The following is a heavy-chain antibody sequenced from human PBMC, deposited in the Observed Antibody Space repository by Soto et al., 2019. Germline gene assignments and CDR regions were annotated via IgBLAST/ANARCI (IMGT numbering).Heavy chain of an antibody. CDR2: ISGSGGST. CDR1: GFTFSSYS. CDR3: EKGAVRGVIIYAFDI. J-gene: IGHJ3*02. Sequence: EVQLLESGGGLVQPGGSLRLSCAASGFTFSSYSMSWVRQAPGKGLEWVSAISGSGGSTYYADSVKGRFTISRDNSKSTRYLQMKSLRAKDAAVYYGEKGAVRGVIIYAFDIWGQGTMVTVSS. V-gene: IGHV3-23*01. D-gene: IGHD3-10*01.